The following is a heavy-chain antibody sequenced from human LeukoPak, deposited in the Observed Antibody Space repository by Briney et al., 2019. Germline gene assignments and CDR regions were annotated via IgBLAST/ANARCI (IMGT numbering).Heavy chain of an antibody. Sequence: GRSLRLSCTASGFTFSNYAMSWVRQAPGKGLEWVSSISGTGGSTYYADSVKGRFTISRDNAKNSLYLQMNSLRAEDTAVYYCAIQKADLITMIRGVIAYWGQGTLVTVSS. J-gene: IGHJ4*02. CDR2: ISGTGGST. D-gene: IGHD3-10*01. CDR1: GFTFSNYA. CDR3: AIQKADLITMIRGVIAY. V-gene: IGHV3-23*01.